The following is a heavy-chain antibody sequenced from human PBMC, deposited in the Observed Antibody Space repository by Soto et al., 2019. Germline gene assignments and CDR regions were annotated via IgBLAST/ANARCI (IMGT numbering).Heavy chain of an antibody. J-gene: IGHJ4*02. Sequence: QVQLVQSGAEVKKPGASVKVSCKASGYTFTSYAMHWVRQAPGQRLEWMGWINSGNGNTKYSQKFQGRVTMTRDPSASTAYMERSSLRSEDTAVYYCARARDQRNTEAYYLAYWGQGTLVTVSS. D-gene: IGHD2-2*01. CDR1: GYTFTSYA. V-gene: IGHV1-3*01. CDR2: INSGNGNT. CDR3: ARARDQRNTEAYYLAY.